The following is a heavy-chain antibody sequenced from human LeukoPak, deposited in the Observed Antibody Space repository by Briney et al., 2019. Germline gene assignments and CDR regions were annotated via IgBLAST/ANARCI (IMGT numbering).Heavy chain of an antibody. Sequence: SETLSLTCTVSGGSISSYYWSWIRQPPGKGPEWIGYIYYSGSTNYNPSLKSRVTISVDTSKNQFSLKLSSVTAADTAVYYCARVENTAMVYYWGQGTLVTVSS. J-gene: IGHJ4*02. D-gene: IGHD5-18*01. CDR2: IYYSGST. CDR3: ARVENTAMVYY. CDR1: GGSISSYY. V-gene: IGHV4-59*01.